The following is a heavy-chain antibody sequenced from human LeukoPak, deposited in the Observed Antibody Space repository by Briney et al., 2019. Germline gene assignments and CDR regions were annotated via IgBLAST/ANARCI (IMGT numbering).Heavy chain of an antibody. CDR2: ISGSGGST. J-gene: IGHJ6*02. Sequence: GGSLRLSCAASGFTFSSYAMSWVRQAPGKGLEWVSAISGSGGSTYYADSVKGRFTISRDNSKNTLYLQMNSLRAEDTAVYYCACIRAVRDNWNYFATFSIRYYYYYYGMDVWGQGTTVTVSS. D-gene: IGHD1-7*01. CDR3: ACIRAVRDNWNYFATFSIRYYYYYYGMDV. CDR1: GFTFSSYA. V-gene: IGHV3-23*01.